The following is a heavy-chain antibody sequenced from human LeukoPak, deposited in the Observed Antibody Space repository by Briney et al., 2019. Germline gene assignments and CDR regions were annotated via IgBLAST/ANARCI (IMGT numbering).Heavy chain of an antibody. J-gene: IGHJ5*02. V-gene: IGHV3-48*01. CDR2: ISKSGSTI. CDR1: GFTFSGYS. Sequence: RPGGSLRLSCAASGFTFSGYSMNWVRQAPGKGLEWVSYISKSGSTIYYADSVKGRFTISRDNAKNSLYLQMNSLRAEDTAVYYCARRDCDSIKCRGSNWFDPWGQGTLVSVSS. CDR3: ARRDCDSIKCRGSNWFDP. D-gene: IGHD3-22*01.